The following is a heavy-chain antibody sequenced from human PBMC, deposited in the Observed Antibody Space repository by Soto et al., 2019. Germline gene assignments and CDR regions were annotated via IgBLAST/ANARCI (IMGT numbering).Heavy chain of an antibody. CDR1: GFTFSGYA. J-gene: IGHJ4*02. CDR2: VSIGGST. D-gene: IGHD2-15*01. Sequence: HPGGSLRLSCAASGFTFSGYAMGWVRQGPGKGLEWVAVVSIGGSTHYADSVRGRFTISRDNSKNTLSLQMNSLTAEDTGVYFCARRRGAGGHFDYWGQGALVTVSS. V-gene: IGHV3-23*01. CDR3: ARRRGAGGHFDY.